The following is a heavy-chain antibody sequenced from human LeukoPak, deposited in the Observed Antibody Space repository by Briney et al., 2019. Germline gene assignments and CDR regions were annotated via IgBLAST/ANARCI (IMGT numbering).Heavy chain of an antibody. J-gene: IGHJ5*02. CDR2: INHSGST. Sequence: SETLSLTCTVSGGSISSSSYYWGWIRQPPGKGLEWIGEINHSGSTNYNPSLKSRVTISVDTSKNQFSLKLSSVTAADTAVYYCARGDSSGYYYEWVDPWGQGTLVTVSS. V-gene: IGHV4-39*07. D-gene: IGHD3-22*01. CDR3: ARGDSSGYYYEWVDP. CDR1: GGSISSSSYY.